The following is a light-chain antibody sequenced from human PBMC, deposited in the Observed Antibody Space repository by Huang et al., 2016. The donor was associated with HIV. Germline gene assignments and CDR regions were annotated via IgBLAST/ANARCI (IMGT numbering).Light chain of an antibody. Sequence: QSPLSLPVTLGQPASISCRSSQSLVHSDGNTYLNWFQQRQGQSPRRIIYKVSNRDSGVPDRFSGSGSGTDFTLKISRVEAEDVGVYYCMQGTHWPPTFGQGTKVEIK. J-gene: IGKJ1*01. CDR3: MQGTHWPPT. V-gene: IGKV2-30*02. CDR1: QSLVHSDGNTY. CDR2: KVS.